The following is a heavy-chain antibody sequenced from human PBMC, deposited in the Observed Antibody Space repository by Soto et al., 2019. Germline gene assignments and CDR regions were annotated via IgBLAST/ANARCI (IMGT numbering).Heavy chain of an antibody. J-gene: IGHJ4*02. Sequence: DVQLLESGGGLVQPEGSLRLSCAASGFTFSSYAMGWVRQGPGKGLEWVAVVSIGGSTHYADSVRGRFTVSRDNSKNTLSLQMNSQTAEDTAVYFCAKRRGAGGHFDYWGQRALVTVSS. CDR1: GFTFSSYA. CDR2: VSIGGST. CDR3: AKRRGAGGHFDY. D-gene: IGHD2-15*01. V-gene: IGHV3-23*01.